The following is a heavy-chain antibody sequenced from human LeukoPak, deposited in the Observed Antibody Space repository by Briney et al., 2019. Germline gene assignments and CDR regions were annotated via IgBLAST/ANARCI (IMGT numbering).Heavy chain of an antibody. D-gene: IGHD2-21*01. CDR3: AKDPCGGDCYWDAFDI. Sequence: GSLRLSCAASGFTFSSYGMYWVRQAPGKGLEWVAFIRYDGSNKYYADSVKGRFTISRDNSKNTLYLQMNSLKAEDTAVYYCAKDPCGGDCYWDAFDIWGQGTMVTVSS. CDR2: IRYDGSNK. J-gene: IGHJ3*02. CDR1: GFTFSSYG. V-gene: IGHV3-30*02.